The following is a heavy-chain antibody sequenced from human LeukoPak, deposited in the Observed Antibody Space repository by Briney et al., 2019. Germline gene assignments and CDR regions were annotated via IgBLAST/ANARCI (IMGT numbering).Heavy chain of an antibody. Sequence: GGSLRLSCAASGFTFSSYGMHWVRQAPGKGLEWVAVISYDGSNKYYADSVKGRYTISRDNSKNTLYLQMNSLRAEDTAVYYCAKVAGTPFDYWGQGTLVTVSS. V-gene: IGHV3-30*18. D-gene: IGHD6-19*01. CDR3: AKVAGTPFDY. J-gene: IGHJ4*02. CDR2: ISYDGSNK. CDR1: GFTFSSYG.